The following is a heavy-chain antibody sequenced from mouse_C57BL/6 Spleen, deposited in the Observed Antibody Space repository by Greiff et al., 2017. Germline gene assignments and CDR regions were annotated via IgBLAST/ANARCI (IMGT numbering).Heavy chain of an antibody. CDR2: ISSGSSTI. J-gene: IGHJ4*01. Sequence: DVMLVESGGGLVKPGGSLKLSCAASGFTFSDYGMHWVRQAPEKGLEWVAYISSGSSTIYYADTVKGRFTISRDNAKNTLFLQMTSLRSEDTAMYDCARQGCDYYAMDYWGQGTSVTVSS. CDR3: ARQGCDYYAMDY. V-gene: IGHV5-17*01. CDR1: GFTFSDYG.